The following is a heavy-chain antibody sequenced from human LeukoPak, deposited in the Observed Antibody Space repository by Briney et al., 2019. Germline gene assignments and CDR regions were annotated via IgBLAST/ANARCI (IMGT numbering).Heavy chain of an antibody. Sequence: PGGSLRLSCTTPGFTFDDYGMSWVRQAPGKGLEWVSGVNWNGGSTGYADSVKGRFTISRDNAKNSLYLQMNSLRAEDTALYYCASGGIYYGAAFDFWGQGTLVTVSS. CDR2: VNWNGGST. CDR3: ASGGIYYGAAFDF. D-gene: IGHD1-26*01. J-gene: IGHJ4*02. V-gene: IGHV3-20*04. CDR1: GFTFDDYG.